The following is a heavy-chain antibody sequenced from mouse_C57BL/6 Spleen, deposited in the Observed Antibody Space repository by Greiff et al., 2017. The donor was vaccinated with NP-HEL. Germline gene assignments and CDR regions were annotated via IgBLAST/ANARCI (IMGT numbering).Heavy chain of an antibody. CDR1: GIDFSRYW. CDR2: INPDSSTI. CDR3: ARPYDYDADWFAY. V-gene: IGHV4-1*01. J-gene: IGHJ3*01. D-gene: IGHD2-4*01. Sequence: EVKVIESGGGLVQPGGSLKLSCAASGIDFSRYWMSWVRRAPGKGLEWIGEINPDSSTINYAPSLKDKFIISRDNAKNTLYLQMSKVRSEDTALYYCARPYDYDADWFAYWGQGTLVTVSA.